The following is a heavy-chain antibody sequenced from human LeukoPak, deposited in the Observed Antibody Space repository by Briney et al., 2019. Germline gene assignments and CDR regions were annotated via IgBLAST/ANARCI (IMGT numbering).Heavy chain of an antibody. CDR3: ARGDSVHGPLGY. D-gene: IGHD5/OR15-5a*01. J-gene: IGHJ4*02. CDR1: GDSVRSDAYY. CDR2: VYYSGRT. Sequence: SETLSLTCTVSGDSVRSDAYYWSWIRQPPGKGLEWIGFVYYSGRTNYNPSLTSRVTMSVDTSKNQFSLMLRSVTAADTAVYYCARGDSVHGPLGYWGQGTLVTVSS. V-gene: IGHV4-61*08.